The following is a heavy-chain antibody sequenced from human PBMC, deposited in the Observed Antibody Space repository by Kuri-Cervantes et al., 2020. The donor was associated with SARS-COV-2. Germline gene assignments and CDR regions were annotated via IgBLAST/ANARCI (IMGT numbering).Heavy chain of an antibody. CDR2: IYYSGST. CDR3: ARDRIYSSSSGRFDY. V-gene: IGHV4-39*07. Sequence: GSLRLSCIVSVGSIRGTSYYWGWIRQPPGKGLEWIGSIYYSGSTYYNPSLKSRVTISVDTSKNQFSLKLSSVTAADTAVYYCARDRIYSSSSGRFDYWGQGTLVTVSS. CDR1: VGSIRGTSYY. J-gene: IGHJ4*02. D-gene: IGHD6-6*01.